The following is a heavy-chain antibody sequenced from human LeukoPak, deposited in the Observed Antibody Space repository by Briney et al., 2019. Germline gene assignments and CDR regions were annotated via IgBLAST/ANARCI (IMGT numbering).Heavy chain of an antibody. CDR1: GGSMTRGNYY. V-gene: IGHV4-31*03. CDR2: TFYTGST. CDR3: ARAVSMQIWWETVFDP. J-gene: IGHJ5*02. Sequence: SQTLSLPCTVSGGSMTRGNYYWTWIRQRPGRGLEWIGHTFYTGSTYFNPSLENRLTISVDTSKNQFSLNLTSVTAADTAVYFCARAVSMQIWWETVFDPWGQGTQVTVSS. D-gene: IGHD1-26*01.